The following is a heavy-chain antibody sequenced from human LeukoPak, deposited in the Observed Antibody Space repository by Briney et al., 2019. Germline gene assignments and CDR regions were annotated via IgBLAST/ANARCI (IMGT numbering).Heavy chain of an antibody. Sequence: SETLSLTCTVSGGSISSYYWSWIRQPPGKGLEWIGYMYYSGSTNFNPSLRSRVTISVATSKNQFSLKLSSVTAADTAVYYCARDRRALSGSDYNVNWYFDLWGPGTLVTVSS. V-gene: IGHV4-59*01. CDR3: ARDRRALSGSDYNVNWYFDL. D-gene: IGHD3-10*01. J-gene: IGHJ2*01. CDR1: GGSISSYY. CDR2: MYYSGST.